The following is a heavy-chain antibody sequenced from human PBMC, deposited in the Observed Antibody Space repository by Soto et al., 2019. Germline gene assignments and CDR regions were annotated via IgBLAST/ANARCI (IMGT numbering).Heavy chain of an antibody. CDR3: SLVLYYYDSSGYFLGDYFQH. Sequence: SGPTLVNPTQTLTLTCTFSGFSLSTSGVGVGWIRQPPGKALEWLALIYWDDDKRYSPSLKSRLTITKDTSKNQVVLTMTNMDSVDTATYYCSLVLYYYDSSGYFLGDYFQHWGQGTLVTVSS. CDR2: IYWDDDK. J-gene: IGHJ1*01. CDR1: GFSLSTSGVG. V-gene: IGHV2-5*02. D-gene: IGHD3-22*01.